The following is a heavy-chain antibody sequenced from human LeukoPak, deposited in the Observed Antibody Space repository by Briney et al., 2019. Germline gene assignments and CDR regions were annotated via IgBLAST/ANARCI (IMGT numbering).Heavy chain of an antibody. Sequence: ASVKVSCKASGYTFTGYYMHWVRQAPGQGLEWMGWINPNSGGTNYAQKFQGRVTMTRDTSISTAYMELSSLRSEDTAVYYCARDPAWELLGQRLASNPTQLDYWGQGTLVTVSS. CDR2: INPNSGGT. J-gene: IGHJ4*02. CDR3: ARDPAWELLGQRLASNPTQLDY. D-gene: IGHD1-26*01. V-gene: IGHV1-2*02. CDR1: GYTFTGYY.